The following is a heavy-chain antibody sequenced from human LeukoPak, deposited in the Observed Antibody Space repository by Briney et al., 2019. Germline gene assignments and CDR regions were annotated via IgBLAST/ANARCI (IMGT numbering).Heavy chain of an antibody. CDR2: IIPIFGTA. V-gene: IGHV1-69*13. CDR3: ASDEAVRNSGWGFSDY. D-gene: IGHD6-19*01. CDR1: GGTFSSYA. Sequence: SVKVSCKASGGTFSSYAISRVRQAPGQGLEWMGGIIPIFGTANYAQKFQGRDTITADESTSTAYMELSSLRSEDTAVYYCASDEAVRNSGWGFSDYWGQGTLVTVSS. J-gene: IGHJ4*02.